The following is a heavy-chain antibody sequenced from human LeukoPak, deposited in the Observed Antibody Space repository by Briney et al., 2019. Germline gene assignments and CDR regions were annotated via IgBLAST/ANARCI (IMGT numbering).Heavy chain of an antibody. CDR2: IYYSGST. D-gene: IGHD3/OR15-3a*01. V-gene: IGHV4-59*08. CDR3: ARLSPGSLDMFDY. J-gene: IGHJ4*02. Sequence: SETLSLTCTVPGGSISSYYWSWIRQPPGKGLEWIGYIYYSGSTNYNPSFKSRVTIPVDTSKNQFSLKLSSVTAADTAVYYCARLSPGSLDMFDYWGQGTLVTVSS. CDR1: GGSISSYY.